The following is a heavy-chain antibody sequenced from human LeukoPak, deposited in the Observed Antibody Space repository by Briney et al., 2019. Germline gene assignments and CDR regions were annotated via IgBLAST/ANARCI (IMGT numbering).Heavy chain of an antibody. CDR1: GCTFTSYD. Sequence: GASVKVSCKASGCTFTSYDINWVRQATGQGLEWMGWMNPNSGNTGYAQKFQGRVTMTRNTSISTAYMELSSLRSEDTAVYYCARASITYDFWSGYFFYYYYGMDVWGQGTTVTVSS. CDR3: ARASITYDFWSGYFFYYYYGMDV. V-gene: IGHV1-8*01. CDR2: MNPNSGNT. D-gene: IGHD3-3*01. J-gene: IGHJ6*02.